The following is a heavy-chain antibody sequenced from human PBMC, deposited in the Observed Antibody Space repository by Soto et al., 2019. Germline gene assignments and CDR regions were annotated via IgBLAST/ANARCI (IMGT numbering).Heavy chain of an antibody. CDR3: ARSDIVVVVGATPWGVYYFDF. Sequence: SETLSLTCTVSGGSISSSSYYWGWIRQPPGKGLEWIGSIYYSGNTYYNPSLKSRVTISVDTSKNQFSLKLSSVTAADTAVYYCARSDIVVVVGATPWGVYYFDFWGQGTLVTVSS. D-gene: IGHD2-15*01. CDR2: IYYSGNT. J-gene: IGHJ4*02. V-gene: IGHV4-39*01. CDR1: GGSISSSSYY.